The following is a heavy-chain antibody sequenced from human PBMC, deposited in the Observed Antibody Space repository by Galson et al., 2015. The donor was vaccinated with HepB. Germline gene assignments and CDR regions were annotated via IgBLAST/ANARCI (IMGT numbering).Heavy chain of an antibody. D-gene: IGHD6-19*01. CDR3: ARGSEVGGTGWIDY. CDR2: ITPAAKT. Sequence: SLRLSCAASGFTFSRFDMHWVRQATGKGLEWVSAITPAAKTVYAGSVKGRFTISRENAKNSLYLQMNSLRAGDTAVYYCARGSEVGGTGWIDYWGQGTLVTVSS. J-gene: IGHJ4*02. CDR1: GFTFSRFD. V-gene: IGHV3-13*04.